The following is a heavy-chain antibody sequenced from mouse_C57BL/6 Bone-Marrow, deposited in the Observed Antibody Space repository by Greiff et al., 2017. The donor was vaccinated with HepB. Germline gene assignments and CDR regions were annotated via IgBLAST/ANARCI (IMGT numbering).Heavy chain of an antibody. Sequence: EVMLVESGGGLVKPGGSLKLSCAASGFTFSSYAMSWVRQTPEKRLEWVATISDGGSYTYYPDNVKGRFTISRDNAKNNLYLQMSHLKSEDTAMYYCARRGWSPGAWFAYWGQGTLVTVSA. J-gene: IGHJ3*01. D-gene: IGHD2-3*01. CDR3: ARRGWSPGAWFAY. V-gene: IGHV5-4*03. CDR2: ISDGGSYT. CDR1: GFTFSSYA.